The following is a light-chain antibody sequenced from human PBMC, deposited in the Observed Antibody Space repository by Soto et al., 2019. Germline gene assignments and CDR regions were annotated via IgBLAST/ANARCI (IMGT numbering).Light chain of an antibody. V-gene: IGLV2-14*01. CDR2: DVS. CDR1: SSDVGGYNY. Sequence: QSVLTQPASVSGSPGQSITISCPGTSSDVGGYNYVSWYQQPPGKAPKLMIYDVSHRPSGVSNRFAGSKSGNTASLTISGRQAEDEADYYCSSYTSSSTVVFGGGTKLTVL. J-gene: IGLJ2*01. CDR3: SSYTSSSTVV.